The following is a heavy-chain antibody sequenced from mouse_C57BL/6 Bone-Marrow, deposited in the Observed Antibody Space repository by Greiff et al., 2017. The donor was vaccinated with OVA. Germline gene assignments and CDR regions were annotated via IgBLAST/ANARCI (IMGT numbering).Heavy chain of an antibody. D-gene: IGHD2-5*01. CDR1: GYTFTDYE. J-gene: IGHJ4*01. CDR3: TRCYSNYYAMDY. Sequence: QVQLQQSGAELVRPGASVTLSCKASGYTFTDYEMHWVKQTPVNGLEWIGAIDPETGGTAYNQKFKGKAILTADKSSSTAYMELRSLTSEDSAVYYCTRCYSNYYAMDYWCQGTSVTVSS. CDR2: IDPETGGT. V-gene: IGHV1-15*01.